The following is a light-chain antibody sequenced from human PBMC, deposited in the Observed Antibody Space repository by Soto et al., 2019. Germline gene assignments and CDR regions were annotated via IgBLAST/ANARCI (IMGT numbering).Light chain of an antibody. Sequence: DIVLTQSPGTLSLSPGESVTLSCRASHSVSSSHLAWYQQKPGQAPRLFIYGASRRASGIPDRFSGSGSGTDFTLTISRLQPEDFALYSCQHYGTSLPFGRGTKVEIK. V-gene: IGKV3-20*01. CDR3: QHYGTSLP. J-gene: IGKJ4*01. CDR1: HSVSSSH. CDR2: GAS.